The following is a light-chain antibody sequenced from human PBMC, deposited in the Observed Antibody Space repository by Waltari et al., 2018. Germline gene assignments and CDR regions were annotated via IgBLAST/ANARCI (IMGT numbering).Light chain of an antibody. CDR3: QAWDSSTLYV. Sequence: SYELPQPPSVSVSPGQTASITCSGDKLGGKYDCLYQQKPGQSPVLVIYQHSKRPSGIPERFSGSNSGNTATLTISGTQAMDEADYYCQAWDSSTLYVFGTGTKVTVL. V-gene: IGLV3-1*01. J-gene: IGLJ1*01. CDR1: KLGGKY. CDR2: QHS.